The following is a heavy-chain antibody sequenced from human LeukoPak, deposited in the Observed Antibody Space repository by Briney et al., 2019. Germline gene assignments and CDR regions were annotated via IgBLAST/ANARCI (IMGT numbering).Heavy chain of an antibody. CDR2: IYTSGST. J-gene: IGHJ4*02. V-gene: IGHV4-4*07. CDR3: ARETAAGVPSI. CDR1: GGSISSYY. D-gene: IGHD6-13*01. Sequence: PSETLSLTCTVSGGSISSYYWSWIRQPAGKGLEYIGRIYTSGSTNYNPSLESRVTMSVDTSKNQFSLKLSSVTAADTAVYYCARETAAGVPSIWGQGTLVTVSS.